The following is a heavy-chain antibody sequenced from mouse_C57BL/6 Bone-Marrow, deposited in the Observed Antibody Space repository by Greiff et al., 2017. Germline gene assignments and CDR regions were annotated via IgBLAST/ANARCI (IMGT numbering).Heavy chain of an antibody. CDR2: ISSGGSYT. J-gene: IGHJ2*01. Sequence: EVQLKESGGGLVKPGGSLKLSCAASGFTFSSYAMSWVRQSPEKRLEWVAEISSGGSYTYYPDTVTGRFTISRDNAKNTLYLEMSSLRSEDTAMYYCARGYYYGSSLFDYWGQGTTLTVSS. CDR1: GFTFSSYA. V-gene: IGHV5-9-4*01. CDR3: ARGYYYGSSLFDY. D-gene: IGHD1-1*01.